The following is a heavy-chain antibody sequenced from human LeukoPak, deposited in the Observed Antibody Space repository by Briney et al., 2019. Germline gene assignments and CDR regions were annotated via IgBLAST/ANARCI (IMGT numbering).Heavy chain of an antibody. CDR2: MYYRGNT. CDR3: AKSNGYGLVDI. Sequence: PSETMSLTCTVSGGSISTITYYWRWIRQPPGKGLEWVGHMYYRGNTFYNPALKSRVTISVETSKTQFSLKLRSVTAADTAVYYCAKSNGYGLVDIWGKGTMVTVSS. CDR1: GGSISTITYY. V-gene: IGHV4-39*07. J-gene: IGHJ3*02. D-gene: IGHD3-10*01.